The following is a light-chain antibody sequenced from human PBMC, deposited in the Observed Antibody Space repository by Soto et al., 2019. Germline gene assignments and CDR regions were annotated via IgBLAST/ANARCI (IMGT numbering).Light chain of an antibody. CDR2: EVS. V-gene: IGLV2-14*01. CDR3: SSYTSSSTLGV. Sequence: QSALTQPASVSGSPGQSITISCTGTSSDVGGYKYVSWYQQHPGKAPKLMIYEVSNRPPGVSNRFSGSKSGNTASLTISGLLAEDGADYYCSSYTSSSTLGVFGGGTQLTVL. CDR1: SSDVGGYKY. J-gene: IGLJ2*01.